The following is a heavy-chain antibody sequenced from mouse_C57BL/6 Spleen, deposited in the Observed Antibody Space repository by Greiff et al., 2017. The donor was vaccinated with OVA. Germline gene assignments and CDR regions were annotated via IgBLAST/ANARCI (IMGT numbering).Heavy chain of an antibody. CDR3: TRSGARYYGFDY. Sequence: QAQLQQSGAELVRPGASVTLSCKASGYTFTDYEMHWVKQTPVHGLEWIGAIDPETGGTAYNQKFKGKAILTADKSSSTAYMELRSLTSEDSAVYYCTRSGARYYGFDYWGQGTTLTVSS. V-gene: IGHV1-15*01. D-gene: IGHD1-1*02. CDR1: GYTFTDYE. J-gene: IGHJ2*01. CDR2: IDPETGGT.